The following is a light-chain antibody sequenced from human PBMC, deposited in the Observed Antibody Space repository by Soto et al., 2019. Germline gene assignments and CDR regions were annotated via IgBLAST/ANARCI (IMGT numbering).Light chain of an antibody. CDR1: SSDVGDYNY. J-gene: IGLJ2*01. Sequence: QSALTQPPSASGTPGQSVTIPCTGTSSDVGDYNYVSWYQQHPGKAPKLVIYEVSRRPSGVPDHFSGSKSGNTASLTVSGLQAEDEADYYCSSNAGSNNLVFGGGTKLTVL. CDR2: EVS. CDR3: SSNAGSNNLV. V-gene: IGLV2-8*01.